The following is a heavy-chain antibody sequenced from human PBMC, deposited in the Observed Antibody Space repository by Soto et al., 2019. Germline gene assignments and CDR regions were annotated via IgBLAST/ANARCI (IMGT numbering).Heavy chain of an antibody. CDR1: GGSISSSIYY. CDR2: IYYSGST. CDR3: ARHRWELGAFDI. V-gene: IGHV4-39*01. D-gene: IGHD1-26*01. Sequence: TSETLSLTCTVSGGSISSSIYYWGWIRQPPGKGLEWIGSIYYSGSTYYNPSLKSRVTISVDTSKNQFSLKLSSVTAADTAVYYCARHRWELGAFDIWGQGTMVTVSS. J-gene: IGHJ3*02.